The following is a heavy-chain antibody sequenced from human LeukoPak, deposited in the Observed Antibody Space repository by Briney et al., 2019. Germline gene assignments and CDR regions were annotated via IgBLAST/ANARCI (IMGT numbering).Heavy chain of an antibody. CDR3: ARAVAGMVFDY. CDR2: IYHSGST. D-gene: IGHD6-19*01. V-gene: IGHV4-38-2*02. J-gene: IGHJ4*02. CDR1: GYPISSGYY. Sequence: SETLSLTCTVSGYPISSGYYWGWIRQPPGKGLEWIGSIYHSGSTYYNPSLKSRVTISVDTSKNQFSLKLSSVTAADTAVYYCARAVAGMVFDYWGQGTLVTVSS.